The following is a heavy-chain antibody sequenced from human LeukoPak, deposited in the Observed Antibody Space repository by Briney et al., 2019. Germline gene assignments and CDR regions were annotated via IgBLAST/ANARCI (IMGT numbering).Heavy chain of an antibody. CDR1: GFTFSSYA. V-gene: IGHV3-23*01. J-gene: IGHJ3*02. Sequence: GGSLRLSCAASGFTFSSYAMSWVRQAPGKGLEWVSAISGSGGSTYYADSVKGRFTISRDNSKNTLYLQMNSLRAEDTAVYYCAKDLRGYSYGYDPDAFDIWGQGTMVTVSS. CDR2: ISGSGGST. CDR3: AKDLRGYSYGYDPDAFDI. D-gene: IGHD5-18*01.